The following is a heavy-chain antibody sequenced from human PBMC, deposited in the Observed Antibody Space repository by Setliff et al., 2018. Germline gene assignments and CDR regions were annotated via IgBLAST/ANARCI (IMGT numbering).Heavy chain of an antibody. Sequence: GASVKVSCKASGYTFTGYYMHWVRQAPGQGLEWMGWINPNSGGTNYAQKFQGWVTMTRDTSISTAYMELSRLRSDDTAVYYCARGGPGVVIMPAAKLFDYWGQGTLVTVSS. J-gene: IGHJ4*02. D-gene: IGHD2-2*01. V-gene: IGHV1-2*04. CDR2: INPNSGGT. CDR1: GYTFTGYY. CDR3: ARGGPGVVIMPAAKLFDY.